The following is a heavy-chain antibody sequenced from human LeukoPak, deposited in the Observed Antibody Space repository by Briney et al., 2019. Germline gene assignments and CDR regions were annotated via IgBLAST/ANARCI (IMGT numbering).Heavy chain of an antibody. Sequence: GESLKISCLGSGYSFGNYWIGWVRQMPGKGLEWMGMIDPSDADPRYSPSFQGQVTISADKSINTAYLQWGSLKASDTAMYYCARFERSWLVQAGHYYFYYYMDVWGKGTTVTVSS. V-gene: IGHV5-51*01. J-gene: IGHJ6*03. CDR1: GYSFGNYW. CDR2: IDPSDADP. CDR3: ARFERSWLVQAGHYYFYYYMDV. D-gene: IGHD3-10*01.